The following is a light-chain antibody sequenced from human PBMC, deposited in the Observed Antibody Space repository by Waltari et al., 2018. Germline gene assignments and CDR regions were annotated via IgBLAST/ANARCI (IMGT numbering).Light chain of an antibody. V-gene: IGKV3-15*01. Sequence: EIVMTQSPATLSVSPGERATLSCRASQSVSSSLAWYQQKAGQAPRLLLYGASTRATGISARFSGSGYGTEFTLTISSLQSEDFAVYYCQQYNDWWTFGPGTKVKSN. CDR1: QSVSSS. J-gene: IGKJ1*01. CDR2: GAS. CDR3: QQYNDWWT.